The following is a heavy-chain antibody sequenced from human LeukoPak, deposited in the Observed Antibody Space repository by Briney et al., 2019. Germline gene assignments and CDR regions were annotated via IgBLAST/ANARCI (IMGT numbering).Heavy chain of an antibody. D-gene: IGHD6-6*01. Sequence: ASVKVSCKASGYTFTSYYMHWVRQAPGQGLEWMGIINPSGGSTSYAQKFQGRVTMARDTSTSTVYMELSSLRSEDTAVYYCARSIAARRAFDYWGQGTLVTVSS. CDR3: ARSIAARRAFDY. V-gene: IGHV1-46*01. J-gene: IGHJ4*02. CDR2: INPSGGST. CDR1: GYTFTSYY.